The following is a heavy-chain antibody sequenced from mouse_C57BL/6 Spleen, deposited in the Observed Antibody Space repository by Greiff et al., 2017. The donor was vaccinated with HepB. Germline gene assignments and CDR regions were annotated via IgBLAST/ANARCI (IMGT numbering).Heavy chain of an antibody. CDR2: IIPGSGST. CDR3: PYSNASYWYFDV. CDR1: GYTFTSHW. J-gene: IGHJ1*03. V-gene: IGHV1-56*01. D-gene: IGHD2-5*01. Sequence: QVQLQQSGPELVRPGASVKISCKAPGYTFTSHWMQWVRQRPGQGLEWIGEIIPGSGSTYYNEKFKGKATLTVDTSSSTAYMQLSSLTSEDSAVYFCPYSNASYWYFDVWGTGTTVTVSS.